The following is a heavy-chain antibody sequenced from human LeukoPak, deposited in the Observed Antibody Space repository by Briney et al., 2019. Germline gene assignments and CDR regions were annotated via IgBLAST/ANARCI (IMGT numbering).Heavy chain of an antibody. CDR3: ARDLFLAAAEREGDDY. CDR2: INPNSGGT. Sequence: ASGKVSCKASGYTFTGYYMHWVRQAPGQGLEWMGWINPNSGGTNYAQKFQGRVTLTRDTSISTAYMELSSLISDDTAVYYCARDLFLAAAEREGDDYWGQGTLVTVSS. D-gene: IGHD6-13*01. V-gene: IGHV1-2*02. CDR1: GYTFTGYY. J-gene: IGHJ4*02.